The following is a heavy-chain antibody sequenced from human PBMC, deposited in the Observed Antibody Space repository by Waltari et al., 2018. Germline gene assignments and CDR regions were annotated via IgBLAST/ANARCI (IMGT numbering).Heavy chain of an antibody. J-gene: IGHJ6*02. D-gene: IGHD5-12*01. CDR2: IYSGGST. V-gene: IGHV3-53*01. CDR3: QGGYSGPPGGYYYYGMDV. CDR1: GFTVSSNY. Sequence: EVQLVESGGGLIQPGGSLRLSCAASGFTVSSNYMSWVRQAPGKGLEWVSVIYSGGSTSSADSLKGRFPISRDNSTNTLYLPMNSLRAEDPAVYYCQGGYSGPPGGYYYYGMDVWGQGTTVTVSS.